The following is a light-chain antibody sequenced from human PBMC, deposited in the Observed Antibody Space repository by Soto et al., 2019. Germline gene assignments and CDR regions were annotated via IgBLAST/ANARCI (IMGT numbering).Light chain of an antibody. Sequence: EVVFTQSPATLSLSPGERATLSCRASQSVSSYLAWYQQKPGQAPRLLIYEASIRATGVPARFSGSGYGTEFTLIISSLQSEDSAVYYCQQRSNWPPITFGQGTRLEIK. CDR2: EAS. CDR1: QSVSSY. CDR3: QQRSNWPPIT. J-gene: IGKJ5*01. V-gene: IGKV3-11*01.